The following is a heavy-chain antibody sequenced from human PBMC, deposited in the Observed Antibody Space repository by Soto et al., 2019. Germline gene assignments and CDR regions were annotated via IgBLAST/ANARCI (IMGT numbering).Heavy chain of an antibody. V-gene: IGHV4-59*08. CDR2: IYYSGST. J-gene: IGHJ3*02. CDR1: GGSISSYY. D-gene: IGHD6-19*01. Sequence: PSVTLSLTCTVSGGSISSYYWSWIRQPPGKGLEWIGYIYYSGSTNYNPSLKSRVTISVDTSKNQFSLKLSSVTAADTAVYYCARHMMGIAVAYAFDIWGQGTMVTVSS. CDR3: ARHMMGIAVAYAFDI.